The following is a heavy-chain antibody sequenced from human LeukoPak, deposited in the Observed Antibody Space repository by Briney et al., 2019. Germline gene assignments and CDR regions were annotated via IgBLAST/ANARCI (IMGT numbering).Heavy chain of an antibody. Sequence: PGGSLRLSCAASGFTFSSYAMSWVRQAPGKGLEWVSAISGSGGSTYYADSVKGRFTISRDVSKNTLYLQMNSLRAEDTAVYFCAEGRWETLIDYWGQGTLVTVSS. CDR3: AEGRWETLIDY. J-gene: IGHJ4*02. D-gene: IGHD1-26*01. V-gene: IGHV3-23*01. CDR1: GFTFSSYA. CDR2: ISGSGGST.